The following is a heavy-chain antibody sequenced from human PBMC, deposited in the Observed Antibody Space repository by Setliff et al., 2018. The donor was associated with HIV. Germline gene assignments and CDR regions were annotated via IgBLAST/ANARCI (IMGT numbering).Heavy chain of an antibody. CDR3: ARIAVGGSHGPDYHMDV. J-gene: IGHJ6*03. CDR2: MNPKTGNT. V-gene: IGHV1-8*03. D-gene: IGHD6-13*01. CDR1: GYTFNNFD. Sequence: ASVKVSCKASGYTFNNFDINWVRQTAGQGLEWVGWMNPKTGNTGYAHRFQGRVSITRSTSTGTAYMELTGLKPEDTAAYFCARIAVGGSHGPDYHMDVW.